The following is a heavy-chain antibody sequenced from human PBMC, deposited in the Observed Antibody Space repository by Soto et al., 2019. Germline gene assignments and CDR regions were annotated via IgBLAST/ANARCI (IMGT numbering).Heavy chain of an antibody. CDR3: ARHPGYYDVLTGYSTYYFDY. Sequence: QVQLEESGPGLVKPSETLSLTCTVSSGSISTYYWSWIRQPPGKGLEWIGYIYYRGNTNYNPSFKSRVTISLDMSKNQFSLRLSSVTAADTAVYYCARHPGYYDVLTGYSTYYFDYWGQGTLVTVSS. CDR1: SGSISTYY. CDR2: IYYRGNT. J-gene: IGHJ4*02. V-gene: IGHV4-59*08. D-gene: IGHD3-9*01.